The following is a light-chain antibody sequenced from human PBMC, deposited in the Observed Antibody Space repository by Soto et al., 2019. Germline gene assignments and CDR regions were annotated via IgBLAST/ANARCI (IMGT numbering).Light chain of an antibody. CDR3: SSYTIRSSVI. CDR2: GVS. J-gene: IGLJ2*01. Sequence: QSALTQPASVSGSPGQSITISCTGTNSDVGAYKYVSWYQQHPGKAPKLMMYGVSNRPSGVSDRFSGSKSGNAASLTISGLQAEDEADYYCSSYTIRSSVIFGGGTKLTVL. V-gene: IGLV2-14*01. CDR1: NSDVGAYKY.